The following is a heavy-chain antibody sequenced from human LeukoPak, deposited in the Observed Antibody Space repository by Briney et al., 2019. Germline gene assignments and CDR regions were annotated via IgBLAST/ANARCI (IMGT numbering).Heavy chain of an antibody. J-gene: IGHJ6*03. D-gene: IGHD3-10*01. CDR1: GFTFSSYG. V-gene: IGHV3-30*02. CDR2: IRYDGSTK. Sequence: PGWSLRLSCAASGFTFSSYGMYWVRQAPGKGLEWVAFIRYDGSTKYYADSVKGRFTISRDKSKNTLYLQMNSLRAEDTAVYYCAKDGRFGDYYYYYMDVWGRGTTVTVSS. CDR3: AKDGRFGDYYYYYMDV.